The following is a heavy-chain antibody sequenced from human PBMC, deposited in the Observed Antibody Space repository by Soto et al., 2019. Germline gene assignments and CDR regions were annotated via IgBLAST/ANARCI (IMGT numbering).Heavy chain of an antibody. Sequence: QVQLVQSGAEVKNPGASVKISCKASGYTFTTYYMHWLRQARGQGLEWMGIITPSTGSTRYVQKFQDRVTITRDTSTSTVYMELGRLGSEDPAVYYCASAVSTKTAPVDYWGEGAVVTVPS. V-gene: IGHV1-46*01. CDR2: ITPSTGST. D-gene: IGHD4-17*01. J-gene: IGHJ4*02. CDR1: GYTFTTYY. CDR3: ASAVSTKTAPVDY.